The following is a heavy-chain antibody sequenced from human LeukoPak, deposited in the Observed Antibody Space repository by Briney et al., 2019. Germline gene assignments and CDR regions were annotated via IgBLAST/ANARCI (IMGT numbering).Heavy chain of an antibody. Sequence: SETLSLTCTVSRGSIISYYWRWIRQPPGRGLEWLGYIYYSGSTNYNPSLKSRVTISVDTSKNQFSLKLSSVTAADTAVYSCARGGGMGHYYYYMDVWXXGTTVTIS. V-gene: IGHV4-59*01. J-gene: IGHJ6*03. CDR2: IYYSGST. D-gene: IGHD5-24*01. CDR3: ARGGGMGHYYYYMDV. CDR1: RGSIISYY.